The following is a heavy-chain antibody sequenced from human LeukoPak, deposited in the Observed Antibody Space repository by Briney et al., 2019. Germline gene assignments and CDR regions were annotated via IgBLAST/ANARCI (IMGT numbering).Heavy chain of an antibody. CDR2: IYTSGST. V-gene: IGHV4-4*09. CDR1: GGSISSYY. Sequence: SETLSLTCTVSGGSISSYYWSWIRQPAGKGLEWIGYIYTSGSTNYNPSLKSRVTISVDTSKNQFSLKLSSVTAADTAVYYCARSLRGYYDSSGSNWFDPWGQGTLVTVSS. J-gene: IGHJ5*02. CDR3: ARSLRGYYDSSGSNWFDP. D-gene: IGHD3-22*01.